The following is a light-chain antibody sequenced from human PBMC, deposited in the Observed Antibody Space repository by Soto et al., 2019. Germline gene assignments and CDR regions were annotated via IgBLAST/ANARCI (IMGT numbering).Light chain of an antibody. CDR3: QQYGGSAPWT. CDR1: QSVSSSY. J-gene: IGKJ1*01. V-gene: IGKV3-20*01. CDR2: GAS. Sequence: EIVLTQSPGTLSLSPGERATLSCRASQSVSSSYLAWYQQKPGQAPRLLIYGASSRATGIPDRFSGSGSGTDFTLIISRLEPEDFAVYYCQQYGGSAPWTFGQGTKVEIK.